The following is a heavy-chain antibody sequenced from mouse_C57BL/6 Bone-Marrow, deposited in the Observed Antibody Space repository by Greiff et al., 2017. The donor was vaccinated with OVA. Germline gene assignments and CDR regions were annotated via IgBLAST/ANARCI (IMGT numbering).Heavy chain of an antibody. Sequence: VHLVESGPGLVQPSQSLSITCTVSGFSLTSYGVHWVRQSPGKGLEWLGVIWSGGSTDYNAAFISRLSISKDNSKSQVFFKMNSLQADDTAIYYCARNYDYDEGFAYWGQGTLVTVSA. D-gene: IGHD2-4*01. J-gene: IGHJ3*01. CDR1: GFSLTSYG. CDR3: ARNYDYDEGFAY. V-gene: IGHV2-2*01. CDR2: IWSGGST.